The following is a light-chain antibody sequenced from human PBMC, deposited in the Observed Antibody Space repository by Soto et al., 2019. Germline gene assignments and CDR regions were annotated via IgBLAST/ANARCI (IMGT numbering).Light chain of an antibody. Sequence: AIQMTQSPSSLSASVGDRVTITCRASQGIRNDLDWFQQKPGKAPKLLIYAASNLQSGVPARFSGSGSGTDFTLTISSLQPEDFATYYCQQYAGSLYTFAQGTKVDIK. CDR1: QGIRND. J-gene: IGKJ2*01. CDR2: AAS. V-gene: IGKV1-6*01. CDR3: QQYAGSLYT.